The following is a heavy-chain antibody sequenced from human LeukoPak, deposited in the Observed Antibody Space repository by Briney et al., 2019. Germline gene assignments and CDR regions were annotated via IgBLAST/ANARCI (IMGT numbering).Heavy chain of an antibody. J-gene: IGHJ4*02. Sequence: QSGGSLRLSCAASGFTFSSYGMHWVRQAPGKGLEWVAFIRYDGRNKYYADSVKGRFTISRDNSKNTLYLQMNSLRAEDTAVYYCARDSVDYATQFDYWGQGTLVTVSS. V-gene: IGHV3-30*02. CDR1: GFTFSSYG. CDR2: IRYDGRNK. CDR3: ARDSVDYATQFDY. D-gene: IGHD4-17*01.